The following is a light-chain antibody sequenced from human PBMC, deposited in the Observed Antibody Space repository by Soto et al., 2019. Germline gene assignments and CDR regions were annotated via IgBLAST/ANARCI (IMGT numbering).Light chain of an antibody. CDR3: HKDYSATPA. V-gene: IGKV4-1*01. Sequence: DIVMTQSPDSLAVSLGDSATINCKSSQSVFASHNNKNCLAWYQQRPGQPPKLLIYLTSTREVVVPDRCSGSGSGTDFTLIKRGLQAEDVAVYYCHKDYSATPAFGQGTKGEIK. CDR2: LTS. CDR1: QSVFASHNNKNC. J-gene: IGKJ1*01.